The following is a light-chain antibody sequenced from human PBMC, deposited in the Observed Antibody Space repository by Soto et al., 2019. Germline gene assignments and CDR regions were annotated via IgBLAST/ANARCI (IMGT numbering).Light chain of an antibody. J-gene: IGKJ5*01. CDR2: GAS. CDR3: QQYGSSPPIT. Sequence: EIVMAQSPDTLSVSPGERATLSCRASQSVGINLAWYQQKPGQAPRILIYGASTRATGVPDRFSGSGSGTDFTLTISRLEPEDFAVYYCQQYGSSPPITFGQGTRLEI. V-gene: IGKV3-20*01. CDR1: QSVGIN.